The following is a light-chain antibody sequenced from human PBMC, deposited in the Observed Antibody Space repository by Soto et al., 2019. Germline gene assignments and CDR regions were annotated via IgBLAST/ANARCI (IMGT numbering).Light chain of an antibody. V-gene: IGKV1-5*03. Sequence: DIQMTQSPSTLSGSVGDRVTITCRASQTISSWLAWYQQKPGKAPKLLIYKASTLKSGVPSRCSGSGSGTEFTLTSSSLQPDDFATYYCQHYNSYSEAFGQGTKVELK. CDR2: KAS. CDR3: QHYNSYSEA. CDR1: QTISSW. J-gene: IGKJ1*01.